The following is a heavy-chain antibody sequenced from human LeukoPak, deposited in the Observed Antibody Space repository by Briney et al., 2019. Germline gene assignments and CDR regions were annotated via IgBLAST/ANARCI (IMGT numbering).Heavy chain of an antibody. D-gene: IGHD1-26*01. J-gene: IGHJ4*02. V-gene: IGHV4-59*08. CDR1: GGSISSYY. CDR3: ARGRIGGGSYPYFDY. CDR2: IYYSGST. Sequence: PSETLSLTCTVSGGSISSYYWSWIRQPPGKGLEWIGYIYYSGSTNYNPSLKSRVTISVDTSKNQFSLKLSSVTAADTAVYYCARGRIGGGSYPYFDYWGQETLVTVSS.